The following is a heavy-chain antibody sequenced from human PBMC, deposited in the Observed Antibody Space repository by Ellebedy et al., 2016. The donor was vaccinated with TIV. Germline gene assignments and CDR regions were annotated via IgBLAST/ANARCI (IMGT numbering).Heavy chain of an antibody. CDR3: AKDRTSGDGYWVFDQ. Sequence: GESLKISCAASGFSFSRYAMSWVRQAPGKGLEWVSGIFGSGGGISYADSVQGRFTISRDNSKSMVHLQMNRLSPEETAVYYCAKDRTSGDGYWVFDQWGQGTLVTVSS. D-gene: IGHD5-18*01. V-gene: IGHV3-23*01. CDR1: GFSFSRYA. CDR2: IFGSGGGI. J-gene: IGHJ4*02.